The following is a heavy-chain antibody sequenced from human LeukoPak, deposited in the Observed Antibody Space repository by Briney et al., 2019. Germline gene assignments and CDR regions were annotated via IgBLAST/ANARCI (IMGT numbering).Heavy chain of an antibody. D-gene: IGHD4-11*01. CDR1: GGSISSYY. CDR2: IYYSGST. CDR3: ARSYSNYGFDY. J-gene: IGHJ4*02. V-gene: IGHV4-59*01. Sequence: PSETLSLTCTVSGGSISSYYWSWIRQPPGKGLEWIGYIYYSGSTNYNPSLKSRVTISVDTSKNQFSLKLSSVTAADTAVYYCARSYSNYGFDYWGQGTLVTVSS.